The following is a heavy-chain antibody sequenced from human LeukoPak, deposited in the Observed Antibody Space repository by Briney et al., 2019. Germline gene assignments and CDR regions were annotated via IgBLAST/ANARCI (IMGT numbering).Heavy chain of an antibody. CDR3: ASRSGSYYYY. J-gene: IGHJ4*02. CDR1: GITVSNNY. D-gene: IGHD3-10*01. V-gene: IGHV3-53*01. Sequence: PGGSLRLSCAASGITVSNNYMRWVRQAPGKGLEWVSVIHSGGTTDHANSVRGRFTISRDNSKNTLYLQMNSLRADDTAVYYCASRSGSYYYYWGQGILVTVSS. CDR2: IHSGGTT.